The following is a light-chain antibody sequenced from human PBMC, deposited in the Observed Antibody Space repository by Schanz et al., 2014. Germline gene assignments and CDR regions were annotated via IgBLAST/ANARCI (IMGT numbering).Light chain of an antibody. CDR2: DAS. Sequence: EIVMTQSPATLSVSPGERVTLSCRASQSVSSNLAWYQQKPGQATRLLIYDASTRATGIPARFSGSGSGTEFTLTISSLQSEDFAVYYCQHYSTSPCFGGGTKVDIK. V-gene: IGKV3-15*01. CDR1: QSVSSN. J-gene: IGKJ4*01. CDR3: QHYSTSPC.